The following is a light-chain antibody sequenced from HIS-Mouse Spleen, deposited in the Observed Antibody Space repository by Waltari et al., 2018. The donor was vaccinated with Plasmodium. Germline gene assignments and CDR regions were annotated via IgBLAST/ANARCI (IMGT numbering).Light chain of an antibody. CDR1: QSVSSY. CDR2: DAS. J-gene: IGKJ4*01. V-gene: IGKV3-11*01. CDR3: QQRSNWPLT. Sequence: EIVLTQSPATLSLSPGERATLPCRASQSVSSYLAWYQQKPGQAPRLLIYDASNRATGIPARFSCSGSGTDFTLTISSLEPEDFAVYYCQQRSNWPLTFGGGTKVEIK.